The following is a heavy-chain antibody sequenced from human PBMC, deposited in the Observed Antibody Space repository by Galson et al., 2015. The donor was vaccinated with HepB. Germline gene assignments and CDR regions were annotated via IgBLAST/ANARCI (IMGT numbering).Heavy chain of an antibody. CDR3: AKDSDTYGVSAFDI. V-gene: IGHV3-23*01. D-gene: IGHD4-17*01. J-gene: IGHJ3*02. CDR1: GFTFSSYA. CDR2: ISGRRDST. Sequence: SLRLSCAASGFTFSSYAMNWVRQAPGKGLEWVSGISGRRDSTYYADSVKGRFTISRDNSKNTLYLQMNIPRAEDTAVYYCAKDSDTYGVSAFDIWGQGTMVTVSS.